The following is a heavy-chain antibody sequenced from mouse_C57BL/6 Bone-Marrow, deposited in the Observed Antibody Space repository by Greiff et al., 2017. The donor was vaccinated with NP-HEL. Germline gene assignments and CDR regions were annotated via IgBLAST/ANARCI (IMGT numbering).Heavy chain of an antibody. CDR1: GFTFSDYY. J-gene: IGHJ1*03. Sequence: EVMLVESEGGLVQPGSSMKLSCTASGFTFSDYYMAWVRQVPEKGLEWVANINYDGSSTYYLDSLKSRFIISRDNAKNILYLQMSSLKSEDTATYYCARVYGSSYVRDWYFDVWGTGTTVTVSS. CDR2: INYDGSST. V-gene: IGHV5-16*01. CDR3: ARVYGSSYVRDWYFDV. D-gene: IGHD1-1*01.